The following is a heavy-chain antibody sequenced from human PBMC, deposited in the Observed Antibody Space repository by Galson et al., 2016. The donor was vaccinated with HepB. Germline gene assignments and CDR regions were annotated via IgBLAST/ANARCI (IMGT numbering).Heavy chain of an antibody. V-gene: IGHV5-51*01. CDR3: ARHTFHFDY. CDR2: IYPGDLDI. Sequence: QSGAEVTKPGESLKISFKGSGYKFANYWIGWVRQMPGKGLEWMGIIYPGDLDIKYSPSFQGLVTISVDKSTSTVYLQWSSLKASDTAMYYCARHTFHFDYWGQGTQVTVSS. J-gene: IGHJ4*02. CDR1: GYKFANYW.